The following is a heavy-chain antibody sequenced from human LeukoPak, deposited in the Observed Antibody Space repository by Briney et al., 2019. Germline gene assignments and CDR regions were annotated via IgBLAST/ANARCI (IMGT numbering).Heavy chain of an antibody. Sequence: PSETLSLTCAVSDYPISSNYFWGWIRQPPGKGLEWIGEINHSGSTNYNPSLKSRVTISVDTSKNQFSLRLSSVTAADTAVYYCARGGFYCGGDCYVDYWGQGTLVTVSS. CDR2: INHSGST. CDR3: ARGGFYCGGDCYVDY. J-gene: IGHJ4*02. CDR1: DYPISSNYF. D-gene: IGHD2-21*02. V-gene: IGHV4-38-2*01.